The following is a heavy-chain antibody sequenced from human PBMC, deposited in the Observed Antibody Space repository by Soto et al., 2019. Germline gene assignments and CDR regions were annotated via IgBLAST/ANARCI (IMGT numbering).Heavy chain of an antibody. Sequence: QVQLVQSGAEVKKPGASVKVSCKASGYTFTRSGISWVRQAPGQGLEWMGWFSTYNGDTNYAQTFQGRVTMTTDTSTSTAHMEVRSLRSADTAVYYCAREGVAPYYYYGMDVWGQGTPVTVSS. D-gene: IGHD5-12*01. J-gene: IGHJ6*02. CDR2: FSTYNGDT. CDR3: AREGVAPYYYYGMDV. CDR1: GYTFTRSG. V-gene: IGHV1-18*01.